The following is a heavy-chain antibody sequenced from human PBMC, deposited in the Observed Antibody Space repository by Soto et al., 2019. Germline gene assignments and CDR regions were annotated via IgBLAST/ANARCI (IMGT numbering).Heavy chain of an antibody. CDR3: ARDSFTFFGGVHPELYYYSGIDV. Sequence: GASVKVSCKASGGTFSSYAISWVRQAPGQGLEWMGGIIPIFGTANYAQKFQGRVTITADESTSTAYMELSSLRSEDTAVYYCARDSFTFFGGVHPELYYYSGIDVWGQGTKVTVSS. D-gene: IGHD3-3*01. V-gene: IGHV1-69*13. CDR1: GGTFSSYA. J-gene: IGHJ6*02. CDR2: IIPIFGTA.